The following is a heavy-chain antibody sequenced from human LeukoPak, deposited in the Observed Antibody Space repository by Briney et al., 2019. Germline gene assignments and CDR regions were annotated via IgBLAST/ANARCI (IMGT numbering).Heavy chain of an antibody. D-gene: IGHD6-13*01. CDR2: INPNSGGT. Sequence: GASVKVSCKASGYTFTGYYMHWVRQAPGQGLEWMGWINPNSGGTNYAQKFRGWVTMTRDTSISTAYMELSRLRSDDTAVYYCARDLGAAAVYGMDVWGKGTTVTVSS. J-gene: IGHJ6*04. CDR3: ARDLGAAAVYGMDV. V-gene: IGHV1-2*04. CDR1: GYTFTGYY.